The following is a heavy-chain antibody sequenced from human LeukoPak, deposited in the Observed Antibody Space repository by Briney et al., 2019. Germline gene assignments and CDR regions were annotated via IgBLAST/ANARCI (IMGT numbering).Heavy chain of an antibody. J-gene: IGHJ4*02. Sequence: ASVKVSCKASGYTFTSYGISWVRQAPGQGLKWMGWISAYNGNTNYAQKLQGRVTMTTDTSTSTAYMELRSLRSDDTAVYYCARDRLVGATTDYFDYWGQGTLVTVSS. D-gene: IGHD1-26*01. CDR1: GYTFTSYG. CDR2: ISAYNGNT. CDR3: ARDRLVGATTDYFDY. V-gene: IGHV1-18*01.